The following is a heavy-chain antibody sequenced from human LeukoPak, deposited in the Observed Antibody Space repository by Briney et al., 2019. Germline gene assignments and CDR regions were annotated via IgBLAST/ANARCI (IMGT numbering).Heavy chain of an antibody. CDR2: INHSGST. CDR1: GGSFSGYY. CDR3: ARGHAKHPYYYGSGSYKQKYYFDY. Sequence: SETLSLTCAVYGGSFSGYYWSWIRQPPGKGLEWTGEINHSGSTNYNPSLKSRVTISVDTPKNQFSLKLSSVTAADTAVYYCARGHAKHPYYYGSGSYKQKYYFDYWGQGTLVTVSS. J-gene: IGHJ4*02. V-gene: IGHV4-34*01. D-gene: IGHD3-10*01.